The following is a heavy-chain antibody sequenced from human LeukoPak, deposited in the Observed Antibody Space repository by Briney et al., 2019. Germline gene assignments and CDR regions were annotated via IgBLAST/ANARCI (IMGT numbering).Heavy chain of an antibody. CDR3: ARSMRGYAILTGYFDY. CDR1: GFSLSSYA. J-gene: IGHJ4*02. V-gene: IGHV3-30*09. CDR2: ISEDATNK. Sequence: GGSLRLSCAASGFSLSSYAMQWVRQAPGKGPEWVSGISEDATNKYHADSVKGRFAISRDNSKNTLHLQMDSLRPEDTAVYYCARSMRGYAILTGYFDYWGQGTLVTVSS. D-gene: IGHD3-9*01.